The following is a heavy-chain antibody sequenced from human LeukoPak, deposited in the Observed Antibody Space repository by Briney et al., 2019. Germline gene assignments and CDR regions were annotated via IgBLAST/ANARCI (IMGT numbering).Heavy chain of an antibody. V-gene: IGHV3-66*01. Sequence: GGSLRLSCAASGFTVSDNYMTLVLQAPGKGLEWVSLIYAAGGTYFADSVRGRFTISRDNSKNTVYLQMNNLGVDDTAVYYCGSSNLLTGYYFLNFWGQGTLVNVSS. D-gene: IGHD3-9*01. J-gene: IGHJ4*02. CDR2: IYAAGGT. CDR3: GSSNLLTGYYFLNF. CDR1: GFTVSDNY.